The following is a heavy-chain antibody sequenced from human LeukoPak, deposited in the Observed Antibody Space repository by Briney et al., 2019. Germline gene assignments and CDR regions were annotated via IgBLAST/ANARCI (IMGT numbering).Heavy chain of an antibody. J-gene: IGHJ4*02. CDR2: VHKTGKT. CDR1: TVSGSSGNW. Sequence: SETLSLTCALSTVSGSSGNWWSWVRQPLGKGLEWIGEVHKTGKTNYNPSLKTRVTISIDASKNQLSLELTSVTAADAAVYYCARELLGAPTPGAYWGQGTRVTVSS. CDR3: ARELLGAPTPGAY. D-gene: IGHD7-27*01. V-gene: IGHV4-4*02.